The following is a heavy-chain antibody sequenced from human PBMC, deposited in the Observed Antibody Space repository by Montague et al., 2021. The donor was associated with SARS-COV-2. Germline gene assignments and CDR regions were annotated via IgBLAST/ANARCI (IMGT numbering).Heavy chain of an antibody. V-gene: IGHV3-9*01. CDR1: GFTFGDYT. D-gene: IGHD3-3*01. CDR3: ARQHDLWNGYFDY. Sequence: SLRLSCAASGFTFGDYTMHWVRQAPGKGLEWVSGISWNSGSIGYADSVKGRFTVSRDNAKNSLYLQMSSLRAEDTAVYYCARQHDLWNGYFDYWGQGTLVTVSS. CDR2: ISWNSGSI. J-gene: IGHJ4*02.